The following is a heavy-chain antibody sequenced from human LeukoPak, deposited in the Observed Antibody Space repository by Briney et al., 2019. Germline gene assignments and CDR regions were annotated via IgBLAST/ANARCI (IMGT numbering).Heavy chain of an antibody. D-gene: IGHD6-19*01. CDR2: ITGGGGNT. CDR3: ARYRSGWYNNWFDP. Sequence: GGSLRLSCAASGFTFSSYAMSWVRQAPGKGLEWVSVITGGGGNTYYADSVKGRFTISRDNAKNSLYLQMNSLRAEDTAVYYCARYRSGWYNNWFDPWGQGTLVTVSS. V-gene: IGHV3-23*01. J-gene: IGHJ5*02. CDR1: GFTFSSYA.